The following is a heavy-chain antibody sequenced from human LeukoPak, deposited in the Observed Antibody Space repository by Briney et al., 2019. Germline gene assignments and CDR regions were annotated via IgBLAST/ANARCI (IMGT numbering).Heavy chain of an antibody. CDR3: ASRQGLRFLEWLYFDY. D-gene: IGHD3-3*01. CDR2: IYHSGIT. Sequence: SETLSLTCTVSGYSIRSGFYWGWIRQPPGKGLEWIGNIYHSGITYYTPSLKSRVTISVDTSKNQFYLNLSSVTAADTAVYYCASRQGLRFLEWLYFDYWGQGTLVTVSS. J-gene: IGHJ4*02. CDR1: GYSIRSGFY. V-gene: IGHV4-38-2*02.